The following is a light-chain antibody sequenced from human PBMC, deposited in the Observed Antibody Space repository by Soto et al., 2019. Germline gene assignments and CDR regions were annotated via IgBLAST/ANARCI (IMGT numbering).Light chain of an antibody. V-gene: IGKV3-20*01. J-gene: IGKJ4*02. CDR3: QQYGNSGT. CDR1: QCVXSSY. CDR2: GAS. Sequence: LTQSACTLSLSPGERATLSCRASQCVXSSYLAWYQQNPGRAHWLPNYGASSRGTVIPDRFSGSGCGTDFTLSISMLEPEAALMYCCQQYGNSGTFGGGTKVDIK.